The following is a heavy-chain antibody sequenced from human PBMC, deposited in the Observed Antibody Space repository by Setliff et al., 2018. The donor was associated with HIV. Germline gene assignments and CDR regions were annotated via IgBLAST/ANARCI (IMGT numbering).Heavy chain of an antibody. CDR2: IIPLFPTS. CDR1: GGTFNTYA. V-gene: IGHV1-69*13. CDR3: ARGPPYFGTGSRPVAFDI. Sequence: SVKVSCKASGGTFNTYAISWVRQAPGQGLEWMGGIIPLFPTSTYAQKFQGRVTMTADESTSTTYMDLNNLRSEDTAVYYCARGPPYFGTGSRPVAFDIWGQGTMVTVSS. J-gene: IGHJ3*02. D-gene: IGHD3-10*01.